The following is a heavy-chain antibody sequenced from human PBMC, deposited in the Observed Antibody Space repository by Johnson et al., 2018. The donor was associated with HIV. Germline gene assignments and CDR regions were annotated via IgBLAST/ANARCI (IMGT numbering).Heavy chain of an antibody. CDR2: ISYDGSNK. Sequence: VQPGTSLRLSCAASGFTFSNYGMHWVRQAPGKGLEWVAAISYDGSNKYYADSVKGRFTISRDNSKRTLYLQMNSLRAEDTAVYYCAKVKYYDILTGDPGAFDIWGQGTMVTVS. V-gene: IGHV3-30*18. CDR3: AKVKYYDILTGDPGAFDI. J-gene: IGHJ3*02. D-gene: IGHD3-9*01. CDR1: GFTFSNYG.